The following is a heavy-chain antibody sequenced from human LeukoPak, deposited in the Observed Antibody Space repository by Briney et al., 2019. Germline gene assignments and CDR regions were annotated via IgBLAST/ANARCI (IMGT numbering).Heavy chain of an antibody. CDR3: ARDWGVGAPPYYMDV. Sequence: SETLSLTCTVSGGSISSSSYYWGWIRQPPGKGLEWIGSIYYSGSTYYNPSLKSRVTISVDTSKNQFSLKLSSVTAADTAVYYCARDWGVGAPPYYMDVWGKGTTVTISS. J-gene: IGHJ6*03. CDR2: IYYSGST. CDR1: GGSISSSSYY. V-gene: IGHV4-39*07. D-gene: IGHD1-26*01.